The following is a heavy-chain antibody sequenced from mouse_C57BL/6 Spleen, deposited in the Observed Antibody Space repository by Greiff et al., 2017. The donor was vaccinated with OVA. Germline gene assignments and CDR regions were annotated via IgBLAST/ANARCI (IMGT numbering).Heavy chain of an antibody. V-gene: IGHV1-78*01. CDR1: GYTFTDHT. D-gene: IGHD1-1*01. CDR2: IYPRDGST. CDR3: ARWGPYGSRSLDY. Sequence: VQLQQSDAELVKPGASVKISCKVSGYTFTDHTIHWMKQRPEQGLEWIGYIYPRDGSTKYNEKVKGKATLTADKSSSTAYMQLNSLTSEDSAVYFCARWGPYGSRSLDYWGQGTTLTVSS. J-gene: IGHJ2*01.